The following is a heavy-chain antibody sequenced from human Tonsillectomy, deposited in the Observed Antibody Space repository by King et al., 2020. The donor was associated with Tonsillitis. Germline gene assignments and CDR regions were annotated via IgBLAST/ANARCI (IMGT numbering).Heavy chain of an antibody. J-gene: IGHJ5*02. CDR1: GFTFSSYS. Sequence: VQLVESGGGLVKPGGSLRLSCAASGFTFSSYSMNWVRQAPGKGLEWGSSISSSSTYIYYADSVKGRFTISRDNAKNSLYLQMHSLRAEDTAVDYCARDWAAAVTWGQGTLVTVSS. V-gene: IGHV3-21*01. CDR2: ISSSSTYI. D-gene: IGHD6-13*01. CDR3: ARDWAAAVT.